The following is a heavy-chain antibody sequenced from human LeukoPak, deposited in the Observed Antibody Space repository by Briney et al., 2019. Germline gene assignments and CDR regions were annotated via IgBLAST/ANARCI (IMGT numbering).Heavy chain of an antibody. Sequence: SETLSLTCTVSGGSISDYYWSWIRQPPGKGLEWIGYIYHSGSTNYNPSLKSRVTISVDTSKNQFSLKLSSVTAADTAVYYCARVGLYDGTGHSWFDPWGQGTLVTVSS. J-gene: IGHJ5*02. D-gene: IGHD3-22*01. CDR2: IYHSGST. V-gene: IGHV4-59*01. CDR1: GGSISDYY. CDR3: ARVGLYDGTGHSWFDP.